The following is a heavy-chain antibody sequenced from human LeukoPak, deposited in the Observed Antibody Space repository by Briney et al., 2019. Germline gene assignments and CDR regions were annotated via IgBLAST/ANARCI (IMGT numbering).Heavy chain of an antibody. CDR2: ISGSGGST. D-gene: IGHD2-21*01. CDR1: GFTFSSYA. V-gene: IGHV3-23*01. Sequence: PGGSLRLSCAASGFTFSSYATSWVRQAPGKGLEWVSAISGSGGSTYYADSVKGRFTISRDNSKNTLYLHMNSLRAEDTAVYYCAKDTHPAYCGGDCSTQGYYFDYWGQGTLVTVSS. CDR3: AKDTHPAYCGGDCSTQGYYFDY. J-gene: IGHJ4*02.